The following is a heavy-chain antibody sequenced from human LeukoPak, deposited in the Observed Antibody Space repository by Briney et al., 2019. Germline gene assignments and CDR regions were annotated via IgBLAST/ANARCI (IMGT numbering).Heavy chain of an antibody. D-gene: IGHD3-9*01. CDR1: GFAFDDYG. CDR3: ARDLRDILTGYRGSDC. Sequence: GGSLRLSCAASGFAFDDYGMSWVRQAPGKGLEWVSGINWNGGSTGYADSVKGRFTISRDNAKNSLYLQMNSLRAEDTALYYCARDLRDILTGYRGSDCWGQGTLVTVSS. V-gene: IGHV3-20*04. J-gene: IGHJ4*02. CDR2: INWNGGST.